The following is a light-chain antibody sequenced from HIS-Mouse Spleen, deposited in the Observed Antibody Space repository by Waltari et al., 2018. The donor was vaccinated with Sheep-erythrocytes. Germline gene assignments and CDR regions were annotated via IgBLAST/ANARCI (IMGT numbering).Light chain of an antibody. CDR1: SSNIGSNP. Sequence: QSVLTQPPSASGTPGQRVTISCSGSSSNIGSNPVNWYQQLPGTAPKLHIYSNNQRPSGVPDRFSGSKSGTSASLAISGLQSEDEADYYCAAWDDSLNGYVFGTGTKVT. CDR3: AAWDDSLNGYV. J-gene: IGLJ1*01. V-gene: IGLV1-44*01. CDR2: SNN.